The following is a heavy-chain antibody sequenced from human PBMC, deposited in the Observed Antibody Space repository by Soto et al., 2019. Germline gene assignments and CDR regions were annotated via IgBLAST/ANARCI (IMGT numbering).Heavy chain of an antibody. CDR3: AKQRADFGSGSDTYYFDY. Sequence: GGSLRLSCVASGVTVTTYAMTWVRQASGKGLEWVSGLTGSGGTTFYADSVKGRFTISRDNSNNTLYLQMNSLRAEDTAVYYCAKQRADFGSGSDTYYFDYWGQGTLVTVSS. J-gene: IGHJ4*02. V-gene: IGHV3-23*01. CDR2: LTGSGGTT. CDR1: GVTVTTYA. D-gene: IGHD3-10*01.